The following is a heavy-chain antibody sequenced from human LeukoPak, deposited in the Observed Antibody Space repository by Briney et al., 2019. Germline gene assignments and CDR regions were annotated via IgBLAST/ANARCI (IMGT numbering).Heavy chain of an antibody. Sequence: PGGSLRLSCAASRFTFNNYAMIWVRQAPGKGLEWVSLISGSGDSTYYTDSVKGRFTISRDSSKNTLYLEMNTLRAEDTALYYCAKAPDSTGWYNWFDPWGQGTLVTVSS. J-gene: IGHJ5*02. D-gene: IGHD6-19*01. CDR2: ISGSGDST. CDR3: AKAPDSTGWYNWFDP. V-gene: IGHV3-23*01. CDR1: RFTFNNYA.